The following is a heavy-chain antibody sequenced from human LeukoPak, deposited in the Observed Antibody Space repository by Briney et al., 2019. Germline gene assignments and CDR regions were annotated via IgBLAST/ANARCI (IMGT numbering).Heavy chain of an antibody. Sequence: ASVKVSCKTSGYTSTTYGISWVRQAPGQGLEWMGWTYNSYTHYAQTLRDRLTMTTDTSTSTSYMELRSLRSDDTAVYYCARALAQGGSFDLYYFDSWGQGSLVTVSS. J-gene: IGHJ4*02. V-gene: IGHV1-18*01. D-gene: IGHD3-9*01. CDR2: TYNSYT. CDR1: GYTSTTYG. CDR3: ARALAQGGSFDLYYFDS.